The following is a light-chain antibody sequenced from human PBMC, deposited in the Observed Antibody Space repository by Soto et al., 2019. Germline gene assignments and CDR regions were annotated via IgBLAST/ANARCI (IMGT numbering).Light chain of an antibody. CDR1: SSNIGSKY. Sequence: QSALTQPPSASGTPGQRVTISCSGSSSNIGSKYVYWYQQLPGTAPKLLLYRNNQRPSGVPDRFSASKSGTSASLAISGLRSEDEADYYCEAWDDSLSVLVFGGGTKLTVL. CDR3: EAWDDSLSVLV. V-gene: IGLV1-47*01. CDR2: RNN. J-gene: IGLJ2*01.